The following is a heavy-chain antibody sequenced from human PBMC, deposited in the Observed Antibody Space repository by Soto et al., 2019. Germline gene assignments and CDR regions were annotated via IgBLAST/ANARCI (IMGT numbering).Heavy chain of an antibody. CDR3: RAALRNPPPVDY. J-gene: IGHJ4*02. Sequence: QVQLVQSGAEVKKPGSSVKVSCQASGGTLSTYTISWVRQAPGQGLEWMGRIIPILGIADYAQKFQARVTIPANEPRRKVKMGLASLTSEDTAEYNWRAALRNPPPVDYWGQGTLVTVSS. CDR1: GGTLSTYT. CDR2: IIPILGIA. D-gene: IGHD5-12*01. V-gene: IGHV1-69*02.